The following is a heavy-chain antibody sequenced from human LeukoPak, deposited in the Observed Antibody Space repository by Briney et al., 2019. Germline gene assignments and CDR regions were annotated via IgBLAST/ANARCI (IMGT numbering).Heavy chain of an antibody. CDR2: ISWNSGSI. J-gene: IGHJ4*02. V-gene: IGHV3-9*01. D-gene: IGHD2-15*01. Sequence: PGRSLRLSCAASGFTFYDYAMHWVRHAPGKGLEWVSGISWNSGSIGYADSVKGRFTISRDNAKNSLYLQMNSLRAEDTASYYCARTPSYCSGGRCYVSHYFDYWGQGTLATVSS. CDR1: GFTFYDYA. CDR3: ARTPSYCSGGRCYVSHYFDY.